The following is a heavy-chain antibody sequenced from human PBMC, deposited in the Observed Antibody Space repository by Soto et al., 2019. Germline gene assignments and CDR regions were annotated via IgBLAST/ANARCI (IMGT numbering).Heavy chain of an antibody. Sequence: QVLLQESGPGLVQPSGTLSLSCAVSGVSISSNYYWGWVRQSPGKGLEWLGDISHIGSVNYSPSLMIRVTVSMDRSENQFSLNLNSVTAADTAVYYCVRSFGWYAIDYWGQGTLVIVSS. J-gene: IGHJ4*02. CDR2: ISHIGSV. CDR3: VRSFGWYAIDY. V-gene: IGHV4-4*02. D-gene: IGHD6-19*01. CDR1: GVSISSNYY.